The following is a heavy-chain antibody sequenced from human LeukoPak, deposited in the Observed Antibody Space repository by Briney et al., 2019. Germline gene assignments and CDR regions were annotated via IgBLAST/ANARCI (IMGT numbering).Heavy chain of an antibody. J-gene: IGHJ6*03. Sequence: GESLKISCKGSGYSFTTHWICWVRQLPGKGLEWMGIIYPGDSDTRYSPSFQGQVTISADKSISTAYLQWSSLKASDTAMYYCARYLYYYYMDVWGKGTTVTVSS. CDR1: GYSFTTHW. CDR3: ARYLYYYYMDV. CDR2: IYPGDSDT. V-gene: IGHV5-51*01.